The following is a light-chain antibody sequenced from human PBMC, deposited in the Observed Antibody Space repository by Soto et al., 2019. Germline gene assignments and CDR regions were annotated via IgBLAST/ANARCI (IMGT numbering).Light chain of an antibody. CDR1: QSVSSN. Sequence: EIVMTQSPATLSVSPGERATLSCRASQSVSSNLAWYQQKPGQAPRLLIYGASTRATGIPAMFSGSGSGTEFTLIIISLQSEDFAVYYFQPYSTWLLFTFGPGTKVDIK. CDR2: GAS. V-gene: IGKV3-15*01. J-gene: IGKJ3*01. CDR3: QPYSTWLLFT.